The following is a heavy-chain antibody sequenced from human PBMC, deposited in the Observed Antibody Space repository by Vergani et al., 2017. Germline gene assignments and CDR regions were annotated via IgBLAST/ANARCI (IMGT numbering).Heavy chain of an antibody. Sequence: QVQLQESGPGLVKPSQTLSLTCTVSGGSISSGDYYWSWIRQPPGKGLEWIGYIYYSGSTYYNPSLKSRVTISVDTSKNQFSLKLSSVTAADTAVYYCARAPRFGESHPIDFDYWGQGTLVTVSS. CDR3: ARAPRFGESHPIDFDY. J-gene: IGHJ4*02. CDR2: IYYSGST. CDR1: GGSISSGDYY. D-gene: IGHD3-10*01. V-gene: IGHV4-30-4*08.